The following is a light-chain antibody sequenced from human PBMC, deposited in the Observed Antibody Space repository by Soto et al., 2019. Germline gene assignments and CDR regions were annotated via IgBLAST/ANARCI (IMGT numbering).Light chain of an antibody. V-gene: IGKV3D-20*02. J-gene: IGKJ5*01. Sequence: EIVLTQSPGTLSLSPGERATLSCRASRIVSSSYLAWYQQKPGQAPRLLIYDASNRATGIPARFSGRGSGTDFTLTISSLEPEDFAVYYCQQRSSAITFGQGTRLEIK. CDR3: QQRSSAIT. CDR1: RIVSSSY. CDR2: DAS.